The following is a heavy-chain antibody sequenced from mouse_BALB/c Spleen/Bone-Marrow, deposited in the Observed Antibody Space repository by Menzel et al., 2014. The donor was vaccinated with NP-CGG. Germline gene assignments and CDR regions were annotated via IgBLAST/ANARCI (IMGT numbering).Heavy chain of an antibody. D-gene: IGHD2-4*01. CDR1: GFDFSRYW. CDR3: ARNDYDKGVAMDY. V-gene: IGHV4-2*02. Sequence: EVNVVESGGGLVQPGGSLNLSCAASGFDFSRYWMSWARQAPGKGQEWIGEINPGSSTINYTPSLKDKFIISRDNAKNTLYLQMRKVRSEDTALYYCARNDYDKGVAMDYWGQGTSVTVSS. CDR2: INPGSSTI. J-gene: IGHJ4*01.